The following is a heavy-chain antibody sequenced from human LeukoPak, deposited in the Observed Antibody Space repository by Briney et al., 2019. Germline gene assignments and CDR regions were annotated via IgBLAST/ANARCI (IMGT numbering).Heavy chain of an antibody. CDR1: GFTFSSYA. V-gene: IGHV3-23*01. CDR3: AKGGGNDYDFWSGPEDY. J-gene: IGHJ4*02. Sequence: PGGSLRLSCAASGFTFSSYAMSWVRQAPGKGLEWVSAISGSGGSTYYADSVKGRFTISRDNSKNTLYLQMNSLRAEDTAVYYCAKGGGNDYDFWSGPEDYWGQGTLVTVSS. D-gene: IGHD3-3*01. CDR2: ISGSGGST.